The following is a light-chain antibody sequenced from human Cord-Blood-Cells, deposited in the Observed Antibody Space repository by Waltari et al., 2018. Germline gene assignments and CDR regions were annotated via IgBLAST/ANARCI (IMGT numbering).Light chain of an antibody. V-gene: IGKV1-39*01. Sequence: DIQMTQSPSSLSASVEDRVTITGRASQSISSYLNLYKKKPRKAPKLLIYDASSLQSGVPSRFSCSGSGTDFTLTISRLQPEDFATYYCQQSYSTPYTFGQGTKLEIK. CDR1: QSISSY. CDR2: DAS. CDR3: QQSYSTPYT. J-gene: IGKJ2*01.